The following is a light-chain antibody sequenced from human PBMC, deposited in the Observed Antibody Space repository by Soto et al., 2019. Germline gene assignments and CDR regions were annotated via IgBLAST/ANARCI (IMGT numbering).Light chain of an antibody. J-gene: IGKJ2*01. V-gene: IGKV3-15*01. CDR3: QQYSQWPLYT. CDR2: DAS. CDR1: QSVSSSY. Sequence: EIVLTQSPGTLSLSPGERATLSCRASQSVSSSYLAWYQQKPGQAPRPLIYDASTRAAGVPARFSGSGSGTEFTLTISSLQSEDFALYYCQQYSQWPLYTFGQGTKV.